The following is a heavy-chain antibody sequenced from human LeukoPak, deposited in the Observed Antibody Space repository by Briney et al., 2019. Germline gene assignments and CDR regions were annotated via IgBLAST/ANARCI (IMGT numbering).Heavy chain of an antibody. Sequence: SETPSLTCTVSGGSISSHYWSWIRQPPGKGLEWIGYIYYSGSTNYNPSLKSRVTMSRDTSKNQFSLKVTSVTAADTAVYYCARLDGSVAHISGSYPDFWGQGILVTVSS. J-gene: IGHJ4*02. D-gene: IGHD3-10*01. CDR2: IYYSGST. CDR3: ARLDGSVAHISGSYPDF. V-gene: IGHV4-59*08. CDR1: GGSISSHY.